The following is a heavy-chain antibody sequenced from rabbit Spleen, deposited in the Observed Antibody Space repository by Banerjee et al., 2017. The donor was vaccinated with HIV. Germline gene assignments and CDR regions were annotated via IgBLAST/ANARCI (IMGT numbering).Heavy chain of an antibody. Sequence: EESGGGLVQPEGSLTLTCTASGFSFSSNYWICWVRQTPGKGLEWIACKYVGDSGNTYYASWAKGRFTISKTSSTTVTLQMTSLTAADTATYFCARDLTDVIGWNFGWWGPGTLVTVS. CDR1: GFSFSSNYW. CDR2: KYVGDSGNT. J-gene: IGHJ6*01. D-gene: IGHD4-1*01. V-gene: IGHV1S45*01. CDR3: ARDLTDVIGWNFGW.